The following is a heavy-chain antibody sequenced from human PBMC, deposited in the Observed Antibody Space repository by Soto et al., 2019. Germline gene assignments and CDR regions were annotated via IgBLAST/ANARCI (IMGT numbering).Heavy chain of an antibody. CDR1: GGTFSSYT. J-gene: IGHJ5*02. V-gene: IGHV1-69*02. Sequence: QVQLVQSGAEVKKPGSSVKVSCKASGGTFSSYTISWVRQAPGQGLEWMGRIIPTLGIANYAQKFQGRVTITADKSTSKAYMEMSSLSSEDTAVYYRASDARSSFDWFDPWGQGTLVTVSS. D-gene: IGHD2-2*01. CDR2: IIPTLGIA. CDR3: ASDARSSFDWFDP.